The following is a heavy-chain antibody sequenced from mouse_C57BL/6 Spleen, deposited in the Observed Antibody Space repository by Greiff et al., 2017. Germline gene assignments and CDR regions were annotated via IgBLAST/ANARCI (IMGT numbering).Heavy chain of an antibody. V-gene: IGHV5-17*01. D-gene: IGHD2-10*01. CDR2: ISSGSSTI. CDR3: ATYYGNAMDY. CDR1: GFTFSDYG. J-gene: IGHJ4*01. Sequence: EVQLVESGGGLVKPGGSLKLSCAASGFTFSDYGMHWVRQAPEKGLEWVAYISSGSSTIYYADTVKGRFTIARDNAKNTLFLQMTSLRSEDTAMYYCATYYGNAMDYWGQGTSVTVSS.